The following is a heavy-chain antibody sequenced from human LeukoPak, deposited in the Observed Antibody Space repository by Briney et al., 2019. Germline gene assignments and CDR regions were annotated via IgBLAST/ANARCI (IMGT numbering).Heavy chain of an antibody. V-gene: IGHV4-4*02. J-gene: IGHJ4*02. CDR3: ARVRQATRSSWYGRPPSVFDY. Sequence: SETLSLTCAVSGGSISSSNWWSWVRQPPGKGLEWIGEIYHSGSTNYNPSLKSRVTISVDKSKNQFSLKLSSVTAADTAVYYCARVRQATRSSWYGRPPSVFDYWGQGTLVTVSS. D-gene: IGHD6-13*01. CDR2: IYHSGST. CDR1: GGSISSSNW.